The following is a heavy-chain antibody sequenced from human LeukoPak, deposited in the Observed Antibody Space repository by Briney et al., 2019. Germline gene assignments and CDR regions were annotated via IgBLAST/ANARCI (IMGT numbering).Heavy chain of an antibody. Sequence: ASVKVSCKASGYTFTGYYTHWVRQAPGQGLEWMGWINPNSGGTNYAQKFQGRVTMTRDTSISTAYMELSRLRSDDTAVYYCARTWFGELLVVDYWGQGTLVTVSS. CDR2: INPNSGGT. V-gene: IGHV1-2*02. CDR1: GYTFTGYY. J-gene: IGHJ4*02. CDR3: ARTWFGELLVVDY. D-gene: IGHD3-10*01.